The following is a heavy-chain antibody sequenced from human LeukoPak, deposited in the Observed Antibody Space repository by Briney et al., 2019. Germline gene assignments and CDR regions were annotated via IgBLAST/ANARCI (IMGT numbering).Heavy chain of an antibody. V-gene: IGHV1-46*01. CDR2: INPSGGST. CDR3: ARDASRGYQLLLGWFDP. CDR1: GYTFTSYY. J-gene: IGHJ5*02. D-gene: IGHD2-2*01. Sequence: ASVKVSCKASGYTFTSYYMHWVRQAPGQGLEWMGIINPSGGSTSYAQKFQGRVTMTRDTSTSTVYMGLSSLRSEDTAVYYCARDASRGYQLLLGWFDPWGQGTLVTVSS.